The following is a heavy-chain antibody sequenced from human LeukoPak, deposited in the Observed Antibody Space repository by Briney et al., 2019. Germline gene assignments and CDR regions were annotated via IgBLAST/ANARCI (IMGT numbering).Heavy chain of an antibody. J-gene: IGHJ4*02. D-gene: IGHD1-26*01. Sequence: GGSLRLSCAASGFTFSDAWMSWVRQAPGKGLEWVGRINSKTDGGTTDYAAPVKGRFTISRDDSKNTLYLQMNSLRAEDTAVYYCAKTGSSRFDYWGQGTLVTVSS. CDR3: AKTGSSRFDY. CDR2: INSKTDGGTT. CDR1: GFTFSDAW. V-gene: IGHV3-15*01.